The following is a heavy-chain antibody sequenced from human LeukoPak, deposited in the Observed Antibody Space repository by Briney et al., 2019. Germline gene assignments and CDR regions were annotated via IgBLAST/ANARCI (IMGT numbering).Heavy chain of an antibody. J-gene: IGHJ3*02. CDR2: IHYSGSI. CDR3: ARVGSYAFDT. V-gene: IGHV4-59*01. Sequence: SETLSLTCTVSGGSIGSYYWSWIRQPPGRGLEWIGYIHYSGSINSNPSLKSRVTISVDTSKNQFSLRLSSVTAADTAVYYCARVGSYAFDTWGQGTMVTVSS. CDR1: GGSIGSYY.